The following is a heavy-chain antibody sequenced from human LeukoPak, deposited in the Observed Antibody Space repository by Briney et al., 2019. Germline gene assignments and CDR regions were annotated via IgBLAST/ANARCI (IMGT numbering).Heavy chain of an antibody. CDR2: IRGSGGST. Sequence: GGSLRLSWATSGFTFSSYAMSLVRQAPGKGLEWVSAIRGSGGSTYYAVSVKGRFTISRDSSKNRLYLQMNSVRAEDTAVYDCEKDGYCSGGSCSSDYWGQGTLVTVSS. D-gene: IGHD2-15*01. CDR3: EKDGYCSGGSCSSDY. V-gene: IGHV3-23*01. J-gene: IGHJ4*02. CDR1: GFTFSSYA.